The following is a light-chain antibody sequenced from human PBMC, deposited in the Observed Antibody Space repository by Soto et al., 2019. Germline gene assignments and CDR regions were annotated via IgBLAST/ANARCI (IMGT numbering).Light chain of an antibody. CDR2: GAS. CDR3: QHYGTTPWT. Sequence: DTVLTQSPATVSLSPGESVTLSCRASETFCSGCLAWYQQKPGQSPRLLIYGASSRATGIPDRFSGSGSGTHFTLTISRLEPEDFAVYSCQHYGTTPWTFGPGTKVGIK. J-gene: IGKJ1*01. V-gene: IGKV3-20*01. CDR1: ETFCSGC.